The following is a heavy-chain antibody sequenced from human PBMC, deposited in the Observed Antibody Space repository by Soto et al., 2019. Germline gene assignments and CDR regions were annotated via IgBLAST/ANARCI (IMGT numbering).Heavy chain of an antibody. CDR3: ASRHDASKVRY. Sequence: QVQLQESGPGLVKPSQTLSLTCTVSGGSISSGGTGSYWTWIRQLPGKGLEWIGYIYYTGNTYYTPALQSRPTISIDTSQNQFSLKLTSVTSADTAVYFCASRHDASKVRYWGQGTLVTVSS. CDR1: GGSISSGGTGSY. D-gene: IGHD2-2*01. CDR2: IYYTGNT. J-gene: IGHJ4*02. V-gene: IGHV4-31*03.